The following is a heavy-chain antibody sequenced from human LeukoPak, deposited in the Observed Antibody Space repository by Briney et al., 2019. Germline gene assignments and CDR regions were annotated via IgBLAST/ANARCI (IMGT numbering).Heavy chain of an antibody. D-gene: IGHD2-15*01. Sequence: GGSLRLSCAASGFTFSSYEMNWVRQAPGKGLECVSYISSSGSTIYYADSVKGRFTISRDNAKNSLYLQMNSLRAEDTAVYYCASLSILGYCSGGSCYSENYFDYWGQGTLVTVSS. CDR1: GFTFSSYE. J-gene: IGHJ4*02. CDR3: ASLSILGYCSGGSCYSENYFDY. CDR2: ISSSGSTI. V-gene: IGHV3-48*03.